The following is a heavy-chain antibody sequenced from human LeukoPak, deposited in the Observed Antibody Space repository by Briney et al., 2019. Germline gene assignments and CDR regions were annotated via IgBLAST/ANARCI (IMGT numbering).Heavy chain of an antibody. Sequence: GGSLRLSCAASGFTFDDYGMSWVRQAPGKGLEWVSGINWNGGSTGYADSVKGRFTISRDNAKNSLYLQMNSLRAEDTALYYCARVNVGYRSSTSCSTEYFQHWGQGTLVTVSS. CDR3: ARVNVGYRSSTSCSTEYFQH. CDR2: INWNGGST. CDR1: GFTFDDYG. V-gene: IGHV3-20*04. J-gene: IGHJ1*01. D-gene: IGHD2-2*01.